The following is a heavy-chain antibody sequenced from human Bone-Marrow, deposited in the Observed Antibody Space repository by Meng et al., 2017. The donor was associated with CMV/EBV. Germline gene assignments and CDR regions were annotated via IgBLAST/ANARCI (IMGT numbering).Heavy chain of an antibody. V-gene: IGHV4-4*07. J-gene: IGHJ4*02. CDR1: GGSISSYY. CDR2: IYISGST. D-gene: IGHD1-26*01. CDR3: ARSPSGSAGGYFDY. Sequence: GSLRLSCTVSGGSISSYYWSWIRQPAGKGLEWIGRIYISGSTNCNPSLKSRVTMSVDTSKKQFSLKLSSVTAADTAVYYCARSPSGSAGGYFDYWGQGTLVTVSS.